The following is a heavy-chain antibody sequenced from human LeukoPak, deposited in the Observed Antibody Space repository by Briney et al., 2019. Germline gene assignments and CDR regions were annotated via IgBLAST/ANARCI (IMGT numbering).Heavy chain of an antibody. J-gene: IGHJ1*01. CDR3: AKDMGGPAYCGGDCYSRFFQH. Sequence: GGSLRLSCAASGFTFSGCAVHWVRQASGKGLEWVGRIGSKAGNYATVYAASVGGRFTISRDDSKNTAFLQMNSLKTEDTAVYYCAKDMGGPAYCGGDCYSRFFQHWGQGTLVTVS. CDR2: IGSKAGNYAT. V-gene: IGHV3-73*01. CDR1: GFTFSGCA. D-gene: IGHD2-21*02.